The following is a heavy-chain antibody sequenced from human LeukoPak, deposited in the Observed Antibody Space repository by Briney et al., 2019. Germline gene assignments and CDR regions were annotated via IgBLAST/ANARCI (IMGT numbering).Heavy chain of an antibody. Sequence: SETLSLTCAVYGGSFSGYYWSWIRQPPGKGLEWIGEINHSGSTNYNPSLKSRVTISVDTSKNQFSLKLSSVTAADTAVYYCAREGAVAGTSQDDYWGQGTLVTVSS. J-gene: IGHJ4*02. CDR1: GGSFSGYY. D-gene: IGHD6-19*01. CDR2: INHSGST. V-gene: IGHV4-34*01. CDR3: AREGAVAGTSQDDY.